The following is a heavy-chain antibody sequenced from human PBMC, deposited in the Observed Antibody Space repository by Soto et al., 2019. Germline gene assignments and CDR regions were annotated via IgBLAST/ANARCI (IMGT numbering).Heavy chain of an antibody. J-gene: IGHJ4*02. CDR2: ISWNSGDI. CDR3: AMDNDLDRDGPFDY. Sequence: EVQLVESGGGSVQPGRSLRLSCAASGFSFDDDGMHWVRQGPGKGLEWVSGISWNSGDIYYADSVKGRFTISRDNAKRSLYLQMNSLRTEDTALYYCAMDNDLDRDGPFDYWGQGILVTVSS. V-gene: IGHV3-9*01. CDR1: GFSFDDDG. D-gene: IGHD2-2*03.